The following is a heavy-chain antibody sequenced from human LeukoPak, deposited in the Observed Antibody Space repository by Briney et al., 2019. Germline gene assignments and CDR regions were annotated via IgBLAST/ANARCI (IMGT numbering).Heavy chain of an antibody. Sequence: GGSLRLSCAASGFTFSSYAMSWIRQAPGKGLEWVSAISASGGSTYYADSVKGRFTISRDNSKNTLYLQMNSLRAEDTAVYYCAKGKAYYDSSGYHRWGQGTLVTVSS. CDR2: ISASGGST. D-gene: IGHD3-22*01. CDR1: GFTFSSYA. CDR3: AKGKAYYDSSGYHR. V-gene: IGHV3-23*01. J-gene: IGHJ4*02.